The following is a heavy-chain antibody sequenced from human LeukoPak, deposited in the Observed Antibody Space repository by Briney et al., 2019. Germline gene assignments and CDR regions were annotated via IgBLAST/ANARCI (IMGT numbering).Heavy chain of an antibody. V-gene: IGHV4-34*01. CDR3: ARAVVVVPAPHLFLGKGRYYYYYYMDV. J-gene: IGHJ6*03. Sequence: SETLSLTCAVYGGSFSGYYWSWIRQPPGKGLEWIGEINHSGSTNYNPSLKSRVTISVDTSKNQFSLKLSSVTAADTAVYYCARAVVVVPAPHLFLGKGRYYYYYYMDVWGKGTTVTVSS. CDR1: GGSFSGYY. D-gene: IGHD2-2*01. CDR2: INHSGST.